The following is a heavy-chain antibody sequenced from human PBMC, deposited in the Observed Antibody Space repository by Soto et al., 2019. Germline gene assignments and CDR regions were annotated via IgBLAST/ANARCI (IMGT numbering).Heavy chain of an antibody. CDR1: GFTFSSYS. Sequence: GGSLRLSCAASGFTFSSYSMNWVRQAPGKGLEWVSSISSSSSYIYYADSVKGRFTISRDNAKNSLYLQMNSLRAEDTAVYYCARVNTGTPLPDIVATIVYYYMDVWGKGTTVTVSS. D-gene: IGHD5-12*01. CDR3: ARVNTGTPLPDIVATIVYYYMDV. V-gene: IGHV3-21*01. J-gene: IGHJ6*03. CDR2: ISSSSSYI.